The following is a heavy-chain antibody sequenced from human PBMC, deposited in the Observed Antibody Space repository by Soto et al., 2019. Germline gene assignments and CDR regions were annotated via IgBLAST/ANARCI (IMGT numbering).Heavy chain of an antibody. CDR3: TRSSHYNHNAFDM. D-gene: IGHD3-22*01. V-gene: IGHV4-34*01. CDR2: INHSGNT. Sequence: TSETLSLTCAVDGECFSEFYWTWIRQPPGKGLEWIADINHSGNTNYNPSLKSRVTISIDTSKNQFSLKLTSVTAADTTVYYCTRSSHYNHNAFDMWGHGTVVTVSS. J-gene: IGHJ3*02. CDR1: GECFSEFY.